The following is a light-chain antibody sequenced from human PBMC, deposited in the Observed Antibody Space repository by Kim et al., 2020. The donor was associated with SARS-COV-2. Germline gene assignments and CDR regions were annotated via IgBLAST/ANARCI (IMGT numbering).Light chain of an antibody. CDR2: ATS. CDR3: QQYGSSPT. Sequence: EIVLTQSPGTLSLSPGERATLSCRASQTVTSNFLAWYQQKPGQAPRLLIYATSSRATGIPDRFSGSRSGADFTLTISRLEPEDFAVYYCQQYGSSPTFGQGTKLEI. V-gene: IGKV3-20*01. J-gene: IGKJ2*01. CDR1: QTVTSNF.